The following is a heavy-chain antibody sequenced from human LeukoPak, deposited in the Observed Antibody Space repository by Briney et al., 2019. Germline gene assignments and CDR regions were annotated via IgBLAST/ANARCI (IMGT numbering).Heavy chain of an antibody. D-gene: IGHD6-19*01. CDR2: ISYSGST. J-gene: IGHJ4*02. V-gene: IGHV4-59*01. CDR3: ARGRYSSGWYGEHFQY. CDR1: GGSISRYY. Sequence: SETLSLTCAVSGGSISRYYWTWIRQPPGKALEWIGYISYSGSTNYNPSLKSRVTVSVDTSKNQFSLKLSSVTAADTAVYYCARGRYSSGWYGEHFQYWGQGTLVTVSS.